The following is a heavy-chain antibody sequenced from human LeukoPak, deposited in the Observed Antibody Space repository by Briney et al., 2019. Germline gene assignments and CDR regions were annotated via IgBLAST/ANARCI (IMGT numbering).Heavy chain of an antibody. D-gene: IGHD3-22*01. V-gene: IGHV3-53*01. CDR3: ARDSYDSSGYSY. CDR2: IYSGGST. CDR1: GFTFSSYA. J-gene: IGHJ4*02. Sequence: GGSLRLSCAASGFTFSSYAMHWVRQAPGKGLEWVSVIYSGGSTYYADSVKGRFTISRDNSKNTLYLQMNSLRAEDTAVYYCARDSYDSSGYSYWGQGTLVTVSS.